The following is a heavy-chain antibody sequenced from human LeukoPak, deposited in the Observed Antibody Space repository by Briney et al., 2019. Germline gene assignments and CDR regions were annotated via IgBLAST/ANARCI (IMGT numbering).Heavy chain of an antibody. CDR2: IKQDGSEK. Sequence: GGSLRLSCAASGFTFSSYWLSWVRQAPGKGLEWVANIKQDGSEKYYVDSVKGRFTISRDNAKNSLYLQMNSLRAEDTAVYYCARDQRYCSSSSCPWEPFDYWGQGTLVTVSS. V-gene: IGHV3-7*05. CDR3: ARDQRYCSSSSCPWEPFDY. CDR1: GFTFSSYW. D-gene: IGHD2-2*01. J-gene: IGHJ4*02.